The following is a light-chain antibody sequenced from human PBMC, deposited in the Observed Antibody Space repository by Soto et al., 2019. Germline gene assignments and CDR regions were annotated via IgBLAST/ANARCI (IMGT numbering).Light chain of an antibody. J-gene: IGLJ1*01. CDR3: QSYDSSLSALYV. CDR2: GNS. V-gene: IGLV1-40*01. CDR1: GSNIGAGYD. Sequence: QSVLTQPPSVSGAPGQRVTSSCTGSGSNIGAGYDVHWYQQLPVTAPKLLSYGNSNRPSGVPDRFSGSKSGTSASLAITGLQAEDEADYYCQSYDSSLSALYVFGTGTKVTVL.